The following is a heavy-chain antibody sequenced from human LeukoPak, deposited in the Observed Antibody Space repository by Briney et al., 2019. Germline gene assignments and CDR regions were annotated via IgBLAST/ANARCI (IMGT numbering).Heavy chain of an antibody. CDR1: GYAFTSYY. D-gene: IGHD4/OR15-4a*01. CDR3: AREVLGFNWFDP. J-gene: IGHJ5*02. CDR2: INPSGGST. Sequence: ASVKVSCKASGYAFTSYYMHWVRQAPGQGLEWMGIINPSGGSTSYAQKFQGRVTMTRDTSTSTVYMELSSLRSEDTAVYYCAREVLGFNWFDPWGQGTLVTVSS. V-gene: IGHV1-46*01.